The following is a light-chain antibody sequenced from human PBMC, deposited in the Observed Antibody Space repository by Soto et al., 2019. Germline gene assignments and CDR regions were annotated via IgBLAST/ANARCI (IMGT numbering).Light chain of an antibody. V-gene: IGKV1-39*01. Sequence: DIQMTQSPSSLSASVGDRVAITCRASQSISNYFCWFQHKPGKAPQLLIYAASNLQRGVPARFSGRGSGTDFTLTISSLQPEDFAIYYCQQSDTSPWTFGQGTKVEMK. CDR3: QQSDTSPWT. CDR1: QSISNY. J-gene: IGKJ1*01. CDR2: AAS.